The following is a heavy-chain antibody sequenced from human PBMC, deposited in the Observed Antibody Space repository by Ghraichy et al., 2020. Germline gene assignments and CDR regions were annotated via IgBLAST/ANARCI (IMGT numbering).Heavy chain of an antibody. D-gene: IGHD2-2*01. CDR1: GFTFSSYG. CDR3: ARRYCSSTSCTNYSNIIYYYYYMDV. Sequence: GGSLRLSCAASGFTFSSYGMHWVRQAPGKGLEWVAVIWYDGSNKYYADSVKGRFTISRDNSKNTLYLQMNSLRAEDTAVYYCARRYCSSTSCTNYSNIIYYYYYMDVWGKGTTVTVSS. V-gene: IGHV3-33*01. J-gene: IGHJ6*03. CDR2: IWYDGSNK.